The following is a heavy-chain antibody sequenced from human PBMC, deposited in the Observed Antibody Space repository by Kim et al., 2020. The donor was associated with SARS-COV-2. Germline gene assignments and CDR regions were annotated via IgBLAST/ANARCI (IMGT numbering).Heavy chain of an antibody. J-gene: IGHJ4*02. CDR3: ARHKFYDSSGYVDY. V-gene: IGHV3-53*01. Sequence: ADPVKGRFTISRDNSKNTLYLQMNSLRAEDTAVYYCARHKFYDSSGYVDYWGQGTLVTVSS. D-gene: IGHD3-22*01.